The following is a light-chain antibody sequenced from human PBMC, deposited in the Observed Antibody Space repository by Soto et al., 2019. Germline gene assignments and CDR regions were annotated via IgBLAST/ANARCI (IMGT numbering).Light chain of an antibody. Sequence: DIVMTQSPDSLAVSLGERATINCKSSQSVLYSSNNKNYLAWYQQKPGQPPKLLIYWASTRESGVPDRFSGSGSGTDFTLTISSLQAEDVGVYYCQQYYSTPLTLGGGTKVDIK. J-gene: IGKJ4*01. CDR1: QSVLYSSNNKNY. CDR3: QQYYSTPLT. CDR2: WAS. V-gene: IGKV4-1*01.